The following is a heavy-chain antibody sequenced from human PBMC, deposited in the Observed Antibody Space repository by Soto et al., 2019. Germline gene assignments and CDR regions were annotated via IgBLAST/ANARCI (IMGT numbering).Heavy chain of an antibody. V-gene: IGHV3-23*01. CDR1: GLTFSSYA. CDR2: VSIGGST. Sequence: GGSLRLSCAASGLTFSSYAMVWVRQGPGKGLEWVAVVSIGGSTHYADSVRGRFTISRDNSKNTLSLQMNSLTAEDTAVYFCARRRGAGGHFDYWGQGALVTVSS. CDR3: ARRRGAGGHFDY. D-gene: IGHD2-15*01. J-gene: IGHJ4*02.